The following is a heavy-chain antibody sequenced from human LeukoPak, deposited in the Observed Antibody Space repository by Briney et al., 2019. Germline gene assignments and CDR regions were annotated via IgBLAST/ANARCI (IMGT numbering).Heavy chain of an antibody. V-gene: IGHV1-69*13. CDR1: GGTFSSYA. Sequence: SVKVSCKASGGTFSSYAISWVRQAPGQGLEWMGGITPIFGTANYAQKFQGRVTITADESTSTAYMELSSLRSEDTAVYYCARDLLPMTVFGVVNDWGQGTLVTVSS. D-gene: IGHD3-3*01. CDR3: ARDLLPMTVFGVVND. J-gene: IGHJ4*02. CDR2: ITPIFGTA.